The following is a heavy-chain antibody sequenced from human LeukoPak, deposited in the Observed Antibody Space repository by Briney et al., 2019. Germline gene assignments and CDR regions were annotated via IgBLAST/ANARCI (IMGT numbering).Heavy chain of an antibody. CDR2: IYTSGST. V-gene: IGHV4-61*02. CDR3: ARGDCSSTICYSPMDV. Sequence: PSETLSLTCTVSGHSISSGDNYWRWIRQPAGKGLEWIVRIYTSGSTNYPPSLKSQITISGDTSKNQFSLRLSSVTAADTAVYYCARGDCSSTICYSPMDVWGKGTTVSVSS. J-gene: IGHJ6*03. CDR1: GHSISSGDNY. D-gene: IGHD2-2*01.